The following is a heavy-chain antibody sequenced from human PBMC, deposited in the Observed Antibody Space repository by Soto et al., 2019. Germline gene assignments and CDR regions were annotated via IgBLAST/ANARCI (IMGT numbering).Heavy chain of an antibody. V-gene: IGHV3-30*03. Sequence: QVQLVESGGGVVQPGRSLRLSCAASGFTFSSYGMHWVRQAPGKGLEWVAVITYDGSNKYYADSVKGRFTISRDNSKNPLYLQMNSLRAEDTAVYYCATQQWELLRGLGYWGQGTLVTVSS. D-gene: IGHD1-26*01. CDR2: ITYDGSNK. CDR1: GFTFSSYG. CDR3: ATQQWELLRGLGY. J-gene: IGHJ4*02.